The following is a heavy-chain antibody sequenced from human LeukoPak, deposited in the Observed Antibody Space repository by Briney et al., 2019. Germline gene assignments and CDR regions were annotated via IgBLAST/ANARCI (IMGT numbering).Heavy chain of an antibody. Sequence: KASETLSLTCAVYGGSFSGYYWSWIRQPPGKGLEWIGEINHSRSTNYNPSLKSRVTISVDTSKNQFSLKLSSVTAADTAVYYCAQSPTYYDFWSGYYTGSKYFQHWGQGTLVTVSS. CDR1: GGSFSGYY. J-gene: IGHJ1*01. CDR3: AQSPTYYDFWSGYYTGSKYFQH. D-gene: IGHD3-3*01. V-gene: IGHV4-34*01. CDR2: INHSRST.